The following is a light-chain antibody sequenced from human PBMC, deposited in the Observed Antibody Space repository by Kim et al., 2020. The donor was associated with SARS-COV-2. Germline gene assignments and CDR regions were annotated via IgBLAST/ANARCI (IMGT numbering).Light chain of an antibody. CDR2: AAS. CDR3: QQSYSTLS. Sequence: SASVGDRVTITCRASQSISSYLNWYQQKPGKAPKLLIYAASSLQSGVPSRFSGGGSGTDFTLTISSLQPEDFATYYCQQSYSTLSFGGGTKVDIK. J-gene: IGKJ4*01. CDR1: QSISSY. V-gene: IGKV1-39*01.